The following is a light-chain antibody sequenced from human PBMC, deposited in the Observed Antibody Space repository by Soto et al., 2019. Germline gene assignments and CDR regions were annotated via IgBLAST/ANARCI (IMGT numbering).Light chain of an antibody. CDR1: SSDVGGYNY. V-gene: IGLV2-14*01. J-gene: IGLJ1*01. CDR2: VVS. CDR3: SSSGSGGTFV. Sequence: QSALTQPASVSGSPGQSIAISCTGTSSDVGGYNYVSWHQQHPGKAPKVLISVVSNRPSGVSNRFSGSKSGNTASLTISGLQAEDEADYYCSSSGSGGTFVFGSGTKVTVL.